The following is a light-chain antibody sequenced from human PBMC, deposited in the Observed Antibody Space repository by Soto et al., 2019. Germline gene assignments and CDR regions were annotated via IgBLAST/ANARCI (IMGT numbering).Light chain of an antibody. Sequence: QSVLTQPPSVSGAPGQRVIVSCTGSTSNIGVGYDVHWYQQLPGTSPKLLIFANSNRPSGVPDRFSASRSGSSASLTITGLQAEDEADYYCQSYDTSLSGSDVFGSGTKVTVL. V-gene: IGLV1-40*01. CDR1: TSNIGVGYD. J-gene: IGLJ1*01. CDR3: QSYDTSLSGSDV. CDR2: ANS.